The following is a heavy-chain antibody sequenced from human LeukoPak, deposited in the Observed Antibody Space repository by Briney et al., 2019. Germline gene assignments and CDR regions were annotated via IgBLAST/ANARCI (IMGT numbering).Heavy chain of an antibody. J-gene: IGHJ4*02. V-gene: IGHV3-48*01. CDR2: ISSSSSTI. CDR1: GFTFSSYS. D-gene: IGHD3-22*01. Sequence: GGSLRLSCAASGFTFSSYSMNWVRQAPGKGLEWVSYISSSSSTIYYADSVKGRFTISRDNAKNSLYLQMNSLRAEDTAVYYCARVIRTYNYDSSGFDYWGQGTLVTVSP. CDR3: ARVIRTYNYDSSGFDY.